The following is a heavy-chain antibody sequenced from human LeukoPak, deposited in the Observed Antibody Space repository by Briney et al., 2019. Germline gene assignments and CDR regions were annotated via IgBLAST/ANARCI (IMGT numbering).Heavy chain of an antibody. V-gene: IGHV3-15*01. D-gene: IGHD3-22*01. CDR2: IKSKTDGGTT. Sequence: GGSLRLSCAASKFAFNNAWMSWFRQAPGKGLEWVGHIKSKTDGGTTDYAAPVQGIFTISRDASKDRLYLQMNSLKTEDTAVYYCTAVPHDSAVWGQGTLVTVSS. CDR3: TAVPHDSAV. CDR1: KFAFNNAW. J-gene: IGHJ4*02.